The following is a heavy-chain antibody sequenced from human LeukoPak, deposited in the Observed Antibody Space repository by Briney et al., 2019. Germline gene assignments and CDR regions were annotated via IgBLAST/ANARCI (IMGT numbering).Heavy chain of an antibody. V-gene: IGHV3-30*18. D-gene: IGHD6-13*01. J-gene: IGHJ4*02. CDR3: AKAAPSSSWQPFDY. CDR1: GFTFSSYG. Sequence: GGSLRLSCAASGFTFSSYGMHWVRQAPGKGLEWVAVISYDGSNKYYADSVKGRFTISRDNSKNTLYLQMNSLRAEDTAVYYCAKAAPSSSWQPFDYWGQGTLVTVSS. CDR2: ISYDGSNK.